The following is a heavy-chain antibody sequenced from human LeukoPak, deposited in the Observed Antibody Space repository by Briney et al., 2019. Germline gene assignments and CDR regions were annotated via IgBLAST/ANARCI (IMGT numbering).Heavy chain of an antibody. Sequence: ASVKVSCKASGYTFTSYDINWVRQATGQGLEWMGWMNPNSGNTGYAQKLQGRVTMTRNTSISTAYMELSSLRSEDTAVYYCARVRSWLTMIDAFDIWGQGTMVTVTS. CDR3: ARVRSWLTMIDAFDI. CDR2: MNPNSGNT. V-gene: IGHV1-8*01. CDR1: GYTFTSYD. D-gene: IGHD3-22*01. J-gene: IGHJ3*02.